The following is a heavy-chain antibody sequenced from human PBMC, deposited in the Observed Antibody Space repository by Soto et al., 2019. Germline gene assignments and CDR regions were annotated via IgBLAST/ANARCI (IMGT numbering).Heavy chain of an antibody. CDR1: GYTFTSYG. J-gene: IGHJ4*02. CDR2: ISAYNGNT. V-gene: IGHV1-18*01. CDR3: ARDIVVVPAATPAGY. D-gene: IGHD2-2*01. Sequence: ASVKVSCKASGYTFTSYGISWVRQAPGQGLEWMGWISAYNGNTNYAQKLQGRVTMTTDTSTSTAYMELRSLRSDDTAVYYCARDIVVVPAATPAGYWGQGTLVTVSS.